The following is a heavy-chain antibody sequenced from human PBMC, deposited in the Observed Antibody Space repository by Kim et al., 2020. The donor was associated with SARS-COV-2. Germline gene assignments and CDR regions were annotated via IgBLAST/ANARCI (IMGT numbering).Heavy chain of an antibody. D-gene: IGHD6-19*01. CDR3: ASRAGNWFDP. CDR2: INHSGST. J-gene: IGHJ5*02. CDR1: GGSFSGYY. V-gene: IGHV4-34*01. Sequence: SETLSLTCAVYGGSFSGYYWSWIRQPPGKGLEWIGEINHSGSTNYNPSLKSRVTISVDTSKNQFSLKLSSVTAADTAVYYCASRAGNWFDPWGQGTLVTVSS.